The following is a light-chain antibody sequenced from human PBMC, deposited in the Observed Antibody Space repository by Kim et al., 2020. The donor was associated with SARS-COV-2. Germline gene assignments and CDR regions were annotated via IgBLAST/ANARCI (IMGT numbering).Light chain of an antibody. CDR2: GAS. Sequence: EIVLTRSPGTLSLSPGERATLSCRASQSVSSNYLACYQQKSGQAPRLLIYGASSRATVIPDRFSGSGSGTDFTLTISRLEPEDFAVYYCQQYGGSPLTFGGGTKVDIK. J-gene: IGKJ4*01. CDR1: QSVSSNY. CDR3: QQYGGSPLT. V-gene: IGKV3-20*01.